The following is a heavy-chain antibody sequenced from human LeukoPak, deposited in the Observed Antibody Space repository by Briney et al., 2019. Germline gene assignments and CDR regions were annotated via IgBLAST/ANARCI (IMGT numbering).Heavy chain of an antibody. CDR1: VDSVPSKSVA. J-gene: IGHJ4*02. D-gene: IGHD2-15*01. CDR2: TYYRSKWYN. Sequence: SQTLSHTRAISVDSVPSKSVAWSWTRQSPSRGLEWLGRTYYRSKWYNEYAVSVKSRLSLNTDTSKNQFSLQLNSVPPEDTAVYYCAHASGYFDYWGQGTLVTVSP. CDR3: AHASGYFDY. V-gene: IGHV6-1*01.